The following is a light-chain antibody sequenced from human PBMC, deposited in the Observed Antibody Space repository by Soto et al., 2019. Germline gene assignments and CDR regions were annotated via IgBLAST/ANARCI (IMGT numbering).Light chain of an antibody. J-gene: IGKJ1*01. CDR1: QSVTSNY. CDR3: EQYGSSPRT. CDR2: GIS. V-gene: IGKV3-20*01. Sequence: IVLTQSPGTLSLSPGERATLFCRASQSVTSNYFAWYQQKPGQAPRLLIYGISDRATGIPGRFSGSGSGTDFTLTISRLEPEDFAVYYCEQYGSSPRTFGQGTKVEIK.